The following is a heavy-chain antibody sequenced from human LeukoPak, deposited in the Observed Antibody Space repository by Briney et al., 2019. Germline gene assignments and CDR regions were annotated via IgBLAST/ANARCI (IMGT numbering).Heavy chain of an antibody. V-gene: IGHV3-30-3*01. CDR1: GFTFSSYA. CDR3: ARGGYCSSTSCYAVRRLYDY. D-gene: IGHD2-2*01. J-gene: IGHJ4*02. CDR2: ISYDGSNK. Sequence: GGSLRLSCAASGFTFSSYAMHWVRQAPGKGLEWVAVISYDGSNKYYADSVKGRFTISRDNSKNTLYLQMNSPRAEDTAVYYCARGGYCSSTSCYAVRRLYDYWGQGTLVTVSS.